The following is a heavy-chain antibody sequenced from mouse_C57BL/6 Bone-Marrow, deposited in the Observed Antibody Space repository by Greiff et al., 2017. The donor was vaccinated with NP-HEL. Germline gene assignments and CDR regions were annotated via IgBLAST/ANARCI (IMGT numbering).Heavy chain of an antibody. V-gene: IGHV1-50*01. D-gene: IGHD1-1*01. CDR3: ARSDYYGSYWYFDV. CDR1: GYTFTSYW. CDR2: IDPSDSYT. J-gene: IGHJ1*03. Sequence: QVQLKESGAELVKPGASVKLSCKASGYTFTSYWMQWVKQRPGQGLEWIGEIDPSDSYTNYNQKFKGKATLTVDTSSSTAYMQLSSLTSEDSAVYYCARSDYYGSYWYFDVWGTGTTVTVSS.